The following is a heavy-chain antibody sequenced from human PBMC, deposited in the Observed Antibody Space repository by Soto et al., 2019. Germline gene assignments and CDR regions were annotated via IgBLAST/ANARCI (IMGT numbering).Heavy chain of an antibody. CDR2: ISGSGGST. CDR3: AKALKGHLPPDWFDP. CDR1: VFTFGSYA. D-gene: IGHD3-3*02. Sequence: QSVGSLRLACAASVFTFGSYAMSWVRHSPGKWLEWVSAISGSGGSTYYADSVKGRFTISRDNSKNTLYLQMNSLRAEDTAVYYCAKALKGHLPPDWFDPWGQAPLVTLSS. J-gene: IGHJ5*02. V-gene: IGHV3-23*01.